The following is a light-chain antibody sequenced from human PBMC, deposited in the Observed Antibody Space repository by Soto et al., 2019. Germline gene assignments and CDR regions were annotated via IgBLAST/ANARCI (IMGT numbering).Light chain of an antibody. Sequence: DIVMTQSPDSLAVSLGERAIINCKSSQSVLHSSNNKNYLAWYQQKPGQPPKLLIYWASTRESGVPDRFSGSGSGTDFTLSISSLQAEDVAVYYCQQYYSPWTFGQGTKVEIK. CDR2: WAS. CDR1: QSVLHSSNNKNY. V-gene: IGKV4-1*01. CDR3: QQYYSPWT. J-gene: IGKJ1*01.